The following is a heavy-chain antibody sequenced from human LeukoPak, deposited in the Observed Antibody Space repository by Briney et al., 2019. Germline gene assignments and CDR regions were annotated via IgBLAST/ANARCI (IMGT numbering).Heavy chain of an antibody. CDR3: AREPRGFRPNGTDV. CDR1: GYTFTSYA. D-gene: IGHD3-10*01. Sequence: ASEKVSCKASGYTFTSYAMHWVRQAPGQRLEWMGWINAGNGNTKYSQKFQGRVTITRDTSASTAYMELSSLRSEDTAVYDCAREPRGFRPNGTDVWGKGTTVTVSS. J-gene: IGHJ6*04. V-gene: IGHV1-3*01. CDR2: INAGNGNT.